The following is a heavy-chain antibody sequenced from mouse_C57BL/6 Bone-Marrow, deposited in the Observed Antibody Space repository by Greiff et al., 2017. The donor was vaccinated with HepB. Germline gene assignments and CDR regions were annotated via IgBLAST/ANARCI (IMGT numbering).Heavy chain of an antibody. CDR1: GYTFTDYY. V-gene: IGHV1-84*01. CDR2: IYPGSGNT. J-gene: IGHJ4*01. Sequence: LMESGPELVKPGASVKISCKASGYTFTDYYINWVKQRPGQGLEWIGWIYPGSGNTKYNEKFKGKATLTVDTSSSTAYMQLSSLTSEDSAVYFCAREQDSSGYCAMDYWGQGTSVTVSS. D-gene: IGHD3-2*02. CDR3: AREQDSSGYCAMDY.